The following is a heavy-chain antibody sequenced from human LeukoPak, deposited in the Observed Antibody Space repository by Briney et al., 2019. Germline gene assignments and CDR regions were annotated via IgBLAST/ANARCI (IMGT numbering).Heavy chain of an antibody. CDR1: GFTFSSYA. CDR2: ISGRGGST. V-gene: IGHV3-23*01. J-gene: IGHJ4*02. CDR3: ARASSGIAAHLDY. D-gene: IGHD6-13*01. Sequence: PGGSLRLSCAASGFTFSSYAMSWVRQAPGKGLEWVSAISGRGGSTYYADSVKGRFTISRDNSKNTLYLQMNSLRAEDTAVYYCARASSGIAAHLDYWGQGTLVTVSS.